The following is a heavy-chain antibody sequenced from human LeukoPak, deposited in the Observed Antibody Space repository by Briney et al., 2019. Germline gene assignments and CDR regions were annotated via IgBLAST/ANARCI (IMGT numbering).Heavy chain of an antibody. CDR2: INHSGST. J-gene: IGHJ4*02. D-gene: IGHD1-1*01. CDR3: ARGLENWNVYVFDY. CDR1: DGSSSSSSYY. V-gene: IGHV4-39*07. Sequence: SETLSLTCAVSDGSSSSSSYYWGWIRQPPGKGLEWIGEINHSGSTNYNPSLKSRVTISVDTSKNQFSLKLSSVTAADTAVYYCARGLENWNVYVFDYWGQGTLVTVSS.